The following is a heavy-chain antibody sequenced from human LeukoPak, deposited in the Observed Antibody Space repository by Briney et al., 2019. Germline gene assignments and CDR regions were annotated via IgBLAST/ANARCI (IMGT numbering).Heavy chain of an antibody. D-gene: IGHD3-10*01. J-gene: IGHJ4*02. CDR1: GYTLTELS. CDR2: FDPEDGET. CDR3: ATGFLVRGVISTDIFDY. V-gene: IGHV1-24*01. Sequence: ASVKVSCKVSGYTLTELSMHWVRQAPGKGLEWMGGFDPEDGETIYAQKFQGRVTMSEDTSTDTAYMELSSLRSEDTAVYYCATGFLVRGVISTDIFDYWGQGTLVTVSS.